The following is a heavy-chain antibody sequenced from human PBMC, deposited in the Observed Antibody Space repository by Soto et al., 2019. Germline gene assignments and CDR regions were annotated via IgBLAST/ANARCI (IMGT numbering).Heavy chain of an antibody. V-gene: IGHV1-69*01. CDR3: ARAPYEDYAVPEPNYFDS. CDR1: GGTFSTLA. Sequence: QVQLVQSGTEVKKPGSSVKVSCKASGGTFSTLAVSWVRQAPGQGREWMGGIIPIFGRPVYAQKFQGRVTITADESTSIVDMELSSLSSEDTAVYYCARAPYEDYAVPEPNYFDSWGQGTLVTVSS. J-gene: IGHJ4*02. CDR2: IIPIFGRP. D-gene: IGHD4-17*01.